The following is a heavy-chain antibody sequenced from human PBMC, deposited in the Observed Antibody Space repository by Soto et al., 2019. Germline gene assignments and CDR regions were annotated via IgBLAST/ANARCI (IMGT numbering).Heavy chain of an antibody. D-gene: IGHD6-13*01. CDR3: ARVPYSSSWYWDYYYYGMDV. Sequence: GGSLRLSCAASGFTFSSYWMSWVRQAPGKGLEWVANIKQDGSEKYYVDSVKGRFTISRDNAKNSLYLQMNSLRAEDTAVYYCARVPYSSSWYWDYYYYGMDVWGQGTTVTVSS. CDR2: IKQDGSEK. V-gene: IGHV3-7*01. J-gene: IGHJ6*02. CDR1: GFTFSSYW.